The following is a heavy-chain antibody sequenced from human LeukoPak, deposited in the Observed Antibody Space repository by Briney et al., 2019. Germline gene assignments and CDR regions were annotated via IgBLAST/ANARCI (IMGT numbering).Heavy chain of an antibody. CDR3: ARHGDYYDSSGYYRYLFDY. CDR2: IYYSGST. Sequence: SETLSLTCTVSGGSISSSSNYWGWIRQPPGKGLEWIGSIYYSGSTYYNPSLKSRVTISVDTSKNQFSLKLSSVTAADTAVYYCARHGDYYDSSGYYRYLFDYWGQGTMVTVSS. CDR1: GGSISSSSNY. J-gene: IGHJ4*02. V-gene: IGHV4-39*01. D-gene: IGHD3-22*01.